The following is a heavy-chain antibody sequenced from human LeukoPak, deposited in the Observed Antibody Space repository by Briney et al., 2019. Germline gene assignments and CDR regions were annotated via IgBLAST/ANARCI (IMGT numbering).Heavy chain of an antibody. CDR1: GGSISSSSYY. D-gene: IGHD1-26*01. J-gene: IGHJ6*03. V-gene: IGHV4-39*07. CDR2: IYYSGST. CDR3: ARTRSLGNYYYYYMDV. Sequence: SETLSLTCTVSGGSISSSSYYWGWIRRPPGKGLEWIGSIYYSGSTYYNPSLKSRVTISVDTSKNQFSLKLSSVTAADTAVYYCARTRSLGNYYYYYMDVWGKGTAVTVSS.